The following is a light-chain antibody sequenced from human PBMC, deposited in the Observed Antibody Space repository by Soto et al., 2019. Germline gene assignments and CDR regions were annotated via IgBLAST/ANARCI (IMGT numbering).Light chain of an antibody. Sequence: QSALTQPRSVSGSPGQSVTISCTGTSSDVGGYKYVSWYQQHPGKAPKVMIYDVSKRPSGVPDRFSGSKSGNTASLTISGLQAEDEADYYRCSHAGSYTYVFGTGTKLTVL. J-gene: IGLJ1*01. V-gene: IGLV2-11*01. CDR2: DVS. CDR1: SSDVGGYKY. CDR3: CSHAGSYTYV.